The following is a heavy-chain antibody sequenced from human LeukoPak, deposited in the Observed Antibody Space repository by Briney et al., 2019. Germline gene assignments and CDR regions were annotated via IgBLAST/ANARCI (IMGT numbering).Heavy chain of an antibody. CDR2: INPSSGGT. Sequence: GASVKVPCKASGYTFTDYYIHWVRQAPGQGLEWMGWINPSSGGTNYAQKFQGRVTMTRDTSINIDYMELSSLRSDDTAVYYCARDLNGGDSAWGQGTLVTVSS. CDR3: ARDLNGGDSA. V-gene: IGHV1-2*02. D-gene: IGHD4-23*01. J-gene: IGHJ5*02. CDR1: GYTFTDYY.